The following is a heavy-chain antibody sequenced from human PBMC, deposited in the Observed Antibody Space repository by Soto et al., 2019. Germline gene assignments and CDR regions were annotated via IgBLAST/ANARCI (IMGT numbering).Heavy chain of an antibody. CDR3: ARGHEYGGNSDAFDI. J-gene: IGHJ3*02. Sequence: QVRLVQSGAEVKKPGSSVKVSCKYSGGTFKTESINWLRQAPGQGLEWMGNILPVFDTTDYAPKFQGRVTITADQATTTAYMELCSLTSQHTALYFCARGHEYGGNSDAFDIWGQGTMVTVSS. CDR2: ILPVFDTT. V-gene: IGHV1-69*13. CDR1: GGTFKTES. D-gene: IGHD4-17*01.